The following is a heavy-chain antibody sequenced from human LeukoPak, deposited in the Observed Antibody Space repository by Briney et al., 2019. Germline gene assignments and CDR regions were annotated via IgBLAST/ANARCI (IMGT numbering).Heavy chain of an antibody. CDR3: ARASSGLDY. J-gene: IGHJ4*02. D-gene: IGHD6-25*01. CDR1: GGSISSYY. Sequence: PSVTLSITCTVSGGSISSYYWSWIRQPPGKGLEWIGYIYYSGSTIYNPSLKSRVTISLDTSKNHFSLKLSSVTAADTAVYYCARASSGLDYWGQGTLVTVSS. CDR2: IYYSGST. V-gene: IGHV4-59*01.